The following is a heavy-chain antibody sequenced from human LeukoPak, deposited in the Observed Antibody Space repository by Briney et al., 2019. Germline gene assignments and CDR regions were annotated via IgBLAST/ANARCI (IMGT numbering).Heavy chain of an antibody. D-gene: IGHD2-2*01. Sequence: SETLSLTCAVYGGSFSGYYWSWIRQPPGKGLEWIGEINHSGSTNYNPSLKSRVTISVDTSKNQFSLKVSSVTAADTALYYCARQGCSSTSCYSDYWGQGTLVTVSS. J-gene: IGHJ4*02. CDR1: GGSFSGYY. CDR3: ARQGCSSTSCYSDY. CDR2: INHSGST. V-gene: IGHV4-34*01.